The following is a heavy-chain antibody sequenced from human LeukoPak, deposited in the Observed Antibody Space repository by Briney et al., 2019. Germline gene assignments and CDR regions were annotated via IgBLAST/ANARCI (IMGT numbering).Heavy chain of an antibody. CDR1: GGSISSGDYY. Sequence: SQTLSLTRSVSGGSISSGDYYLSWIRQPPGKGLEWIVYIFYTGSTYYNPSLTSRVTVSIDTSKNQFSLRLTSVTAADTAVYYCARVVFWSGYHYFDYWGQGTLVTVSS. V-gene: IGHV4-30-4*01. CDR2: IFYTGST. D-gene: IGHD3-3*01. J-gene: IGHJ4*02. CDR3: ARVVFWSGYHYFDY.